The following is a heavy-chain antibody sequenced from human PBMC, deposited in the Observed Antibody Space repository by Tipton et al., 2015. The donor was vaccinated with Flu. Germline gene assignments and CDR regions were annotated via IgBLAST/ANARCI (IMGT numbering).Heavy chain of an antibody. D-gene: IGHD2-8*01. CDR1: GGSISSSSDY. CDR3: ARMYGPFNWFDP. CDR2: IYSSGST. J-gene: IGHJ5*02. V-gene: IGHV4-39*01. Sequence: LSLTCNVSGGSISSSSDYWGWIRQPPGKGLEWIGTIYSSGSTYFNPSLRSRVTISVDTSKHQFSLRLSSVTAADTAIYYCARMYGPFNWFDPWGQGTLVTVSS.